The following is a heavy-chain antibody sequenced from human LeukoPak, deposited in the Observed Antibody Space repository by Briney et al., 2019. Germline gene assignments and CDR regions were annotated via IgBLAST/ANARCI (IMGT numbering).Heavy chain of an antibody. Sequence: PSETLSLTCTVSGGSISSYYWSWIRQPPGKGLEWIGYIYYSGSTNYNPSLKSRVTISVDTSKNQFSLKLSSVTAADTAVYYCARLLEDCSGGSCYPADYYYYGMDVWGQGTTATVSS. V-gene: IGHV4-59*08. CDR2: IYYSGST. D-gene: IGHD2-15*01. CDR3: ARLLEDCSGGSCYPADYYYYGMDV. J-gene: IGHJ6*02. CDR1: GGSISSYY.